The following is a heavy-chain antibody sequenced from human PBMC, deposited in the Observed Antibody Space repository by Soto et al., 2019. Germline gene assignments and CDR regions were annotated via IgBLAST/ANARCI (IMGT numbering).Heavy chain of an antibody. Sequence: PGGSLRLSCTASGFTFSSYAMSWVRQAPGKGLEWVSAISGSGGTIYYADSVKGRFTISRDNSKNTLYLQMNSLRAEDTTVYYCAKEGKYCSSTSCHNWFVPWAQGTLVTVSS. CDR2: ISGSGGTI. CDR3: AKEGKYCSSTSCHNWFVP. D-gene: IGHD2-2*01. CDR1: GFTFSSYA. J-gene: IGHJ5*02. V-gene: IGHV3-23*01.